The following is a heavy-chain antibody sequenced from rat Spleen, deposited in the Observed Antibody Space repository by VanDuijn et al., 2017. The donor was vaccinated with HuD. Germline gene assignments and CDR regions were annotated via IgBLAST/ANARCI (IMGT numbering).Heavy chain of an antibody. CDR2: INKDSRTI. CDR1: GFNFNDHW. J-gene: IGHJ3*01. V-gene: IGHV4-2*01. CDR3: ARHGHYNNYGWFAY. D-gene: IGHD1-10*01. Sequence: EVKLVESGGGLVQPGRSLKLSCAASGFNFNDHWMGWVRQAPGKGLEWIGEINKDSRTIKYNPVLKDKFTISRDNAQSTLFLQMGSQRSEDTASYYCARHGHYNNYGWFAYWGQGTLVTVSS.